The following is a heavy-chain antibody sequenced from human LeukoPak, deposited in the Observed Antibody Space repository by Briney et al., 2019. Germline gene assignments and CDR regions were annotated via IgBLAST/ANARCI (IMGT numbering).Heavy chain of an antibody. CDR1: GDSITRSSYY. CDR3: ARPMPAGWHYDSRGDYYGGWYFDL. Sequence: SETLSLTCTVSGDSITRSSYYWGWIRQPPGKGLEWIASIYYSENTYYNPSLKSRVTISLDTSKNQFSLKLSSVTAADTAVYYYARPMPAGWHYDSRGDYYGGWYFDLWGRGTLVTVSS. CDR2: IYYSENT. V-gene: IGHV4-39*01. D-gene: IGHD3-22*01. J-gene: IGHJ2*01.